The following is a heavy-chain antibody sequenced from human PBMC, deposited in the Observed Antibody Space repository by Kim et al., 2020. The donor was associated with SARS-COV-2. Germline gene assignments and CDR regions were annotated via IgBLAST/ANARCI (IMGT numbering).Heavy chain of an antibody. Sequence: NDYSVSVKSRITINPDTSKNQFSLQLNSVTPEDTAVYYCARDRAAGTFDYWGQGTLVTVSS. CDR2: N. CDR3: ARDRAAGTFDY. D-gene: IGHD6-13*01. V-gene: IGHV6-1*01. J-gene: IGHJ4*02.